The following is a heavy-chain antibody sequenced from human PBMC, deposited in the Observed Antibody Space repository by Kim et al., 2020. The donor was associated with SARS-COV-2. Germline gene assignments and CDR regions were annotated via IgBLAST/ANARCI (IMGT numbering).Heavy chain of an antibody. D-gene: IGHD6-13*01. Sequence: ASVKVSCKTSGYTFTSYAMHWVRQAPGQRLEWMGWINAGNGNTKYSQKFQGRVTITRDTSASTAYMELSSLRSEDTAVYYCACGAGYSSSPLDYWGQGTLVTVSS. CDR1: GYTFTSYA. V-gene: IGHV1-3*01. CDR3: ACGAGYSSSPLDY. J-gene: IGHJ4*02. CDR2: INAGNGNT.